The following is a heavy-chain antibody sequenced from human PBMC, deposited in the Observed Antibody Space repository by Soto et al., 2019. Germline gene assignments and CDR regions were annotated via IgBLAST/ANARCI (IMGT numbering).Heavy chain of an antibody. D-gene: IGHD3-16*01. CDR1: GYTFIKYG. J-gene: IGHJ6*02. CDR3: GRGGYYDNVWGKLSHYGLDK. V-gene: IGHV1-18*01. Sequence: QVQLAQSPAEVKKPGASVKVSCKASGYTFIKYGIAWVRQAPGQGREWMGWISPYNDNTIYAQKFQGRVTMTADRSRRTVYLHLRRMISDGAGVYYCGRGGYYDNVWGKLSHYGLDKWGQGTSVTVSS. CDR2: ISPYNDNT.